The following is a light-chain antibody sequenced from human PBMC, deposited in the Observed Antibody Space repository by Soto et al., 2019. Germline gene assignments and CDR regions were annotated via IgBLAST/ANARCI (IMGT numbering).Light chain of an antibody. CDR3: CSYARSNPFWV. Sequence: QSVLTQPASVSGSPGQSITISCTGTSSDIGSYNLVSWYQHHPGKAPQLIIYEVTKRPSGVSGHFSGSKSGNTASLTFSGLQAEDEADYYCCSYARSNPFWVFGGGTKLTVL. J-gene: IGLJ3*02. V-gene: IGLV2-23*02. CDR2: EVT. CDR1: SSDIGSYNL.